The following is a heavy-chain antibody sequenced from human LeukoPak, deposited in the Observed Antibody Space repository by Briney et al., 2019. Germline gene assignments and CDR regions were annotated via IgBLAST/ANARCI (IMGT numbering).Heavy chain of an antibody. J-gene: IGHJ6*01. CDR2: IRSKANNYAT. V-gene: IGHV3-73*01. Sequence: GGSLRLSCAASGFTFSVSAMHWVRQASGKGLEWVGRIRSKANNYATEYDASVKGRFTISRDDSKNTAYLQMNSLRTEDTAVYYCARHTMDVWGQGTTVTVSS. CDR1: GFTFSVSA. CDR3: ARHTMDV.